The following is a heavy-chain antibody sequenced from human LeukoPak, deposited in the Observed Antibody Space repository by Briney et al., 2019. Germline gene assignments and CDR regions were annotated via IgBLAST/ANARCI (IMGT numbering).Heavy chain of an antibody. CDR1: GYTFTDYD. Sequence: ASVKVSCKTSGYTFTDYDINWVRQATGQGLEWMGWMNPNSGNTGYAQKFQGRVTITRDTSISTAYMELSSLRSEDTAVYYCARDGDYYGSGNFDYWGQGTLVTVSS. CDR3: ARDGDYYGSGNFDY. CDR2: MNPNSGNT. V-gene: IGHV1-8*03. D-gene: IGHD3-10*01. J-gene: IGHJ4*02.